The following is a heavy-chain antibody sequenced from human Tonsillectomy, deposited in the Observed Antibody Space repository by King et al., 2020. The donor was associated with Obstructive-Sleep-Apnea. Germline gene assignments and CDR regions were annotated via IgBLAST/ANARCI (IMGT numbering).Heavy chain of an antibody. CDR2: IYYSGST. Sequence: LQLQESGPGLVKPSETLSLTCTVSGDSISTSTYSWDWIRQPPGKGLEWVGTIYYSGSTYYNPSLRGRVTISVATSKNHFSLNLSSLTAADTAVYFCARGLGDWGQGVLVTVSS. D-gene: IGHD5/OR15-5a*01. CDR3: ARGLGD. CDR1: GDSISTSTYS. V-gene: IGHV4-39*07. J-gene: IGHJ4*02.